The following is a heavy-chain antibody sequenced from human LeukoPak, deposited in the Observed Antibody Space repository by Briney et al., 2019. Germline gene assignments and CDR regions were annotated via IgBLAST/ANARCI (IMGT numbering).Heavy chain of an antibody. V-gene: IGHV4-31*03. CDR2: IYYSGST. Sequence: SETLSLTCTVSGGSISSGGYYWSWIRQHPGKGLEWIGYIYYSGSTYYNPSLKSRVTISVDTSKNQFSLKLSSVTAADTAVYYCARQALGYDSSGPLFWGQGTLVTVSS. J-gene: IGHJ4*02. D-gene: IGHD3-22*01. CDR1: GGSISSGGYY. CDR3: ARQALGYDSSGPLF.